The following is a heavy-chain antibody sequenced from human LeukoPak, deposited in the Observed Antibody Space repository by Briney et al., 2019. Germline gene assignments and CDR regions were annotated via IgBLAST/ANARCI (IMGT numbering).Heavy chain of an antibody. D-gene: IGHD2-15*01. V-gene: IGHV3-23*01. CDR1: GFTFSSYA. J-gene: IGHJ4*02. Sequence: PGGSLRLSCAASGFTFSSYAMSWVRQAPGKGLEWVSAISGSGGSTYYADSVKGRFTISRDNSKNTLYLQMNSLRAEDTSVYYCARGDCSGGACREPFDYWGQGTLVTVSS. CDR2: ISGSGGST. CDR3: ARGDCSGGACREPFDY.